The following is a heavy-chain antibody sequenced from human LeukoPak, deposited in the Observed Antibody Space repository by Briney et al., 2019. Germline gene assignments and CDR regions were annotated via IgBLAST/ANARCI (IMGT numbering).Heavy chain of an antibody. J-gene: IGHJ4*02. V-gene: IGHV3-33*01. Sequence: GGSLRLSCAASGFTFSSYGMHWVRQAPGKGLEWVAVIWYDGSNKYYADSVKGRFTISRDNSKNTLYLQMNSLRAEDTAVYYCARDLSYYYDSSGYPGYWGQGTLVTVSS. CDR2: IWYDGSNK. CDR1: GFTFSSYG. CDR3: ARDLSYYYDSSGYPGY. D-gene: IGHD3-22*01.